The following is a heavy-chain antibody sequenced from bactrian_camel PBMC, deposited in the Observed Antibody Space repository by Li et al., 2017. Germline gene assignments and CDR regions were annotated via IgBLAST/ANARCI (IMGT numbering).Heavy chain of an antibody. Sequence: VQLVESGGGSVQTGGSLALSCVAGKLTYSSYCMGWLRQAPGAEREGVATIDTDGRTDYIDSVKGRFTISKDNAKNTVYLQMNSLKPEDTAVYYCAASDQEYSDYVGYRGQGTQVTVS. CDR3: AASDQEYSDYVGY. J-gene: IGHJ6*01. CDR2: IDTDGRT. D-gene: IGHD4*01. V-gene: IGHV3S40*01. CDR1: KLTYSSYC.